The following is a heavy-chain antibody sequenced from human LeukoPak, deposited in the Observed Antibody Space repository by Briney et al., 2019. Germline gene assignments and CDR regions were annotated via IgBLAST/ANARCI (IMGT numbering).Heavy chain of an antibody. CDR3: ARDGGPNNYWFDP. CDR2: VGHSGLT. Sequence: PETLSLTCALYGGSFSGYYGLWVRQAPGKGLEWLGEVGHSGLTNYKPSLKSRLTISLDMSKNQFSLRLTSVTAADTAVYYCARDGGPNNYWFDPWGQGTLVTVSS. J-gene: IGHJ5*02. V-gene: IGHV4-34*01. D-gene: IGHD4-23*01. CDR1: GGSFSGYY.